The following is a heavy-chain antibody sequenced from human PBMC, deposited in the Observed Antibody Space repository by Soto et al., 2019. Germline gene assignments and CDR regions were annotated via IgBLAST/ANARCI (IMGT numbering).Heavy chain of an antibody. V-gene: IGHV4-31*03. Sequence: QVQLQESGPGLVKPSQTLSLTCTVSGGSISSGGYYWSWIRQHPGKGLEWIGYIYYSGSTYYNPSLKSRVTLSVDTSKNQFSLKLSSVTAADTAVYYCARWVTVTLPYNWFDPWGQGTLVTVSS. CDR3: ARWVTVTLPYNWFDP. CDR2: IYYSGST. CDR1: GGSISSGGYY. D-gene: IGHD4-4*01. J-gene: IGHJ5*02.